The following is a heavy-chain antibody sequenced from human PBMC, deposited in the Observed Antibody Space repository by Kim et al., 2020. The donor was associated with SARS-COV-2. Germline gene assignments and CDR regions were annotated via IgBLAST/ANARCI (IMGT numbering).Heavy chain of an antibody. J-gene: IGHJ4*02. D-gene: IGHD3-10*01. V-gene: IGHV3-15*01. CDR2: IKHKRNGEAT. CDR1: GFTFSNAW. CDR3: STVHTYGGV. Sequence: GGSLRLSCAASGFTFSNAWMSWVRQAPGKGLEWVARIKHKRNGEATDYATPVKGRFIISRDDSKNTLYLQMNSLKTEDTAVYYCSTVHTYGGVWGQGTLVTVSS.